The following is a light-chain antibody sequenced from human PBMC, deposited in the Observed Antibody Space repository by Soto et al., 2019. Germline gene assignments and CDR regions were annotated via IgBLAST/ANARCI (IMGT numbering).Light chain of an antibody. CDR3: HSYTPSDTFYV. CDR1: STDIGDYNY. Sequence: QSALAQPASVSGSPGHSITISCAGTSTDIGDYNYVSWYQHHPGKAPKLMIYEVRNRPSGVSSRFSGSKSGNTASLTISGLQAEDEADYYCHSYTPSDTFYVCGTGNQVTVL. CDR2: EVR. V-gene: IGLV2-14*01. J-gene: IGLJ1*01.